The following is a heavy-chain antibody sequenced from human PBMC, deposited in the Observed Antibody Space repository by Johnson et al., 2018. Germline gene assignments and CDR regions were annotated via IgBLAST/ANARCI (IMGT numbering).Heavy chain of an antibody. CDR2: IVVGSGNT. CDR1: GFAFSSSA. D-gene: IGHD3-9*01. Sequence: QLVESGPEVKKPGTSVKVSCKASGFAFSSSAVQWVRQARGQRLEWIGWIVVGSGNTIYAQKFQERVTITRDMSTRTVYMELSSRRSEDTAVYYCAADPADYDILVASAYNYYYYGVDVWGQGTTVTVSS. CDR3: AADPADYDILVASAYNYYYYGVDV. V-gene: IGHV1-58*01. J-gene: IGHJ6*02.